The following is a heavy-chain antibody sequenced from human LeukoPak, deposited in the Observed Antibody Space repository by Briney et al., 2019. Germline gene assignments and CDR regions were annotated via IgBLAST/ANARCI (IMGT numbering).Heavy chain of an antibody. J-gene: IGHJ4*02. CDR1: GFTFSSYS. D-gene: IGHD3-22*01. V-gene: IGHV3-21*01. Sequence: GGSLRLSCAASGFTFSSYSMNWVCQAPGKGLEWVSSISSSSSYIYYADSVKGRFTISRDNAKNSLYLQMNSLRAEDTAVYYCAREGISDYDSSGYYYHWGQGTLVTVSS. CDR3: AREGISDYDSSGYYYH. CDR2: ISSSSSYI.